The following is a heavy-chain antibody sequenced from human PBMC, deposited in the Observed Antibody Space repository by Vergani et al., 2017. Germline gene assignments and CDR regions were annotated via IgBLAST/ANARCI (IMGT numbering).Heavy chain of an antibody. Sequence: QVQLVQSGAEVKKPGASVKVSCKASGYTFTGYYMHWVRQAPGQGLEWMGWISAYNGNTNYAQKLQGRVTMTTDTSTSTAYMELRSLRSDDTAVYYCARDHGYCSGGSCYGDYWGQGILVTVSS. J-gene: IGHJ4*02. V-gene: IGHV1-18*04. CDR2: ISAYNGNT. CDR1: GYTFTGYY. CDR3: ARDHGYCSGGSCYGDY. D-gene: IGHD2-15*01.